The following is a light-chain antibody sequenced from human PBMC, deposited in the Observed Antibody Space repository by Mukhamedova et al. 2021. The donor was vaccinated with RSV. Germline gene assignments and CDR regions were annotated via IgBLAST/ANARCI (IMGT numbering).Light chain of an antibody. V-gene: IGLV3-21*04. CDR3: QVWDSGSSHVV. CDR2: YDS. Sequence: QWYQRRVHGQAPVVVMFYDSDRPAGIPERLSGSKSGNTATLTISGVEAGDEADYYCQVWDSGSSHVVFGGGTKLAAL. J-gene: IGLJ2*01.